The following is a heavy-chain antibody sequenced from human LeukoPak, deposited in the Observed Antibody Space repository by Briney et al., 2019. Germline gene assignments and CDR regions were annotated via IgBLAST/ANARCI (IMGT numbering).Heavy chain of an antibody. CDR1: GFTFSDYY. Sequence: GGSLRLSCAASGFTFSDYYMSWIRQAPGKGLEWVSYISSSGSTIYYADSVKGRFTISRDNAKNSLYLQMNSLRAEDTAVYYCASDHYYDSSGVDYWGQGTLVTVSS. J-gene: IGHJ4*02. CDR3: ASDHYYDSSGVDY. CDR2: ISSSGSTI. V-gene: IGHV3-11*01. D-gene: IGHD3-22*01.